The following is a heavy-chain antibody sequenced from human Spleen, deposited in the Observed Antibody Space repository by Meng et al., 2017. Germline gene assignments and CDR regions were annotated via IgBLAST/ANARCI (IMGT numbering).Heavy chain of an antibody. CDR3: ARGIGISWLCYFDF. D-gene: IGHD6-13*01. CDR2: ISGSGGST. CDR1: GFIFTSCA. Sequence: GESLKISCAASGFIFTSCAMSWVRQTPGKGLEWVSAISGSGGSTSYADSVQGRFPISRDNPKNTMYLQTNRLRAEDTAVYYCARGIGISWLCYFDFWGHGTPVTVSS. J-gene: IGHJ4*01. V-gene: IGHV3-23*01.